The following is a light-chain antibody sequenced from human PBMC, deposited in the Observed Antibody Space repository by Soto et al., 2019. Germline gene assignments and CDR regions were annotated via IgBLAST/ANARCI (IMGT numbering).Light chain of an antibody. Sequence: DIPMTQSPSSVSAAVGDRVTITCRASQGIRSWLAWYQQKPGKAPKLLIYAASKLQSGVPSRFSGSGSGTDFTLTISSLQPEDFATYYCQQANSFPVTFGQGTRLEMK. CDR1: QGIRSW. CDR3: QQANSFPVT. V-gene: IGKV1D-12*01. CDR2: AAS. J-gene: IGKJ5*01.